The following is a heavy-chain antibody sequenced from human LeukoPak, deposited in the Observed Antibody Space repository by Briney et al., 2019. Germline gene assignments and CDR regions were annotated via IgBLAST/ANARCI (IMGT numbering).Heavy chain of an antibody. CDR1: GFTFSNYG. V-gene: IGHV3-30*03. CDR2: ISNDGNKK. J-gene: IGHJ4*02. D-gene: IGHD5-12*01. Sequence: GGSLRLSCAASGFTFSNYGMHWVRQAPGKGLEWVALISNDGNKKYYADSVKGRFTISRDNAKNTLYLQMNSLRVEDTAVYYCAREGRVSGYDFDCWGQGTLVTVSS. CDR3: AREGRVSGYDFDC.